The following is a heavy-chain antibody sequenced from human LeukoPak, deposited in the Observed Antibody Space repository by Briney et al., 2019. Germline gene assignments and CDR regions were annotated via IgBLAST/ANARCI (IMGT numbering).Heavy chain of an antibody. CDR1: GGSISSSSYY. CDR2: IYYSGST. CDR3: ATRTTEMATIKGNNWFDP. Sequence: SETLSLTCTVSGGSISSSSYYWGWIRQPPGKGLEWIGSIYYSGSTYYNPSLKSRVTISVDTSKNQFSLKLSSVTAADTAVYYCATRTTEMATIKGNNWFDPWGQGTLVTVSS. D-gene: IGHD5-24*01. V-gene: IGHV4-39*07. J-gene: IGHJ5*02.